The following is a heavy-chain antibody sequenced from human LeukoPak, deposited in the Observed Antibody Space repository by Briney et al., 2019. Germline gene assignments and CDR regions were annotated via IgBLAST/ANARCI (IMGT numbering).Heavy chain of an antibody. CDR3: ARKGGTPDY. CDR2: IKQDGSEK. V-gene: IGHV3-7*01. CDR1: GFTFSSYW. D-gene: IGHD2-15*01. Sequence: GGSLRLSCAASGFTFSSYWMSWVRQAPGKGLEWVANIKQDGSEKNYVDSVKGRFTSSRDDAKNSLYLQMNSLRAEDTAVYYCARKGGTPDYWGQGTLVTVSS. J-gene: IGHJ4*02.